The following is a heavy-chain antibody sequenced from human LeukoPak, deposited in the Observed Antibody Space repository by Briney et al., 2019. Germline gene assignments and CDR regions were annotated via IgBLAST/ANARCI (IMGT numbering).Heavy chain of an antibody. V-gene: IGHV4-38-2*02. CDR3: ARDRGMVREKMDAFDI. J-gene: IGHJ3*02. D-gene: IGHD3-10*01. Sequence: PSETLSLTCAVSGYSITSGYYWDWIRQPPGKGLEWIGYIYYSGSTNYNPSLKSRVTISVDTSKNQFSLKLSSVTAADTAVYYCARDRGMVREKMDAFDIWGQGTMVTVSS. CDR1: GYSITSGYY. CDR2: IYYSGST.